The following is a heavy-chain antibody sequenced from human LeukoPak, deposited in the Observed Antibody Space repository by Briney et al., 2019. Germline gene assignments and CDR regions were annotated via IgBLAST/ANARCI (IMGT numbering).Heavy chain of an antibody. CDR2: ISGSGGST. Sequence: GGSLRLSCAASGFTFSSYAMSWVRQAPGKGLEWVSAISGSGGSTYYADSVKGRFTISRDNSKNTLYLQMNSLRAEDTAVYYCAKALSNRITMIVVSGWGQGTLVTVSS. J-gene: IGHJ4*02. CDR3: AKALSNRITMIVVSG. D-gene: IGHD3-22*01. CDR1: GFTFSSYA. V-gene: IGHV3-23*01.